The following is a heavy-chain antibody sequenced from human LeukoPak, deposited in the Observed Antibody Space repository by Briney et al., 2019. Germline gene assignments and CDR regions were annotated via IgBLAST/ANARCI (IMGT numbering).Heavy chain of an antibody. CDR2: IYHSGST. V-gene: IGHV4-4*02. J-gene: IGHJ6*03. CDR3: ARETSQKGAHYMDV. D-gene: IGHD3-16*01. Sequence: PSATLSLTCAVSGGSISSTNWWSWVRQPPGKGLEWIGEIYHSGSTNYNPSLKSRVTISVDTSKNQFSLKLSSVTAADTAVYYCARETSQKGAHYMDVWGKGTTVTISS. CDR1: GGSISSTNW.